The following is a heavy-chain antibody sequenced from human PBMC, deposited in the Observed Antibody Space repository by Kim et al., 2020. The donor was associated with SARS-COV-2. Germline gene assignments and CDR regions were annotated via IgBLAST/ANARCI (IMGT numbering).Heavy chain of an antibody. Sequence: SVKVSCKASGGTFSSYAISWVRQAPGQGLEWMGGIIPIFGTANYAQKFQGRVTITADESTSTAYMELSSLRSEDTAVYYCARGIAAAGTMGGYYYYGMDVWGQGTTVTVSS. D-gene: IGHD6-13*01. V-gene: IGHV1-69*13. J-gene: IGHJ6*02. CDR1: GGTFSSYA. CDR2: IIPIFGTA. CDR3: ARGIAAAGTMGGYYYYGMDV.